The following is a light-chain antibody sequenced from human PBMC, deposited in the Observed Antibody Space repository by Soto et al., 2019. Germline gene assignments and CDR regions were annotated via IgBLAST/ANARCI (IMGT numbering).Light chain of an antibody. J-gene: IGKJ1*01. CDR3: QQYDSSPRT. V-gene: IGKV3-20*01. Sequence: ENVLTHSPGTLSLSPCERATLSSRASQSVSSYSLAWYQQKPGQAPRLVMYGTSNRATGIPDRFSGSGSGTDFTLTISRLEPEDFAVYYCQQYDSSPRTFGQGTKVDIK. CDR2: GTS. CDR1: QSVSSYS.